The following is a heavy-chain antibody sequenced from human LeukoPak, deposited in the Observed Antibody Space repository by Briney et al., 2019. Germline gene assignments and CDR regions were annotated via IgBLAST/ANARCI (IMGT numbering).Heavy chain of an antibody. V-gene: IGHV3-23*01. J-gene: IGHJ4*02. Sequence: PGGSLRLSCAASGFTFSSYAMSWVRQAPGKGLEWVSAISGSGGSTYYADSVKGRFTISRDNSKNTLYLQMNSLRAEDTAVYYCATYYYGSGSYYTHFDYWGQGTLVTVSS. D-gene: IGHD3-10*01. CDR3: ATYYYGSGSYYTHFDY. CDR2: ISGSGGST. CDR1: GFTFSSYA.